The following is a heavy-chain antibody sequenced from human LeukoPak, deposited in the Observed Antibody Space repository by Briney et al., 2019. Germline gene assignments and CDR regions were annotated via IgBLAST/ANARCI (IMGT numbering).Heavy chain of an antibody. J-gene: IGHJ4*02. Sequence: TLXLTCTVSGGSINNGGYYWSWIRQHPGKGLEWIGYIYYSGSSYYNPSLRSRVTISVDTSKNHFSLKLSSVTAADTAVYYCARNRDGYNSFDYWGQGTLVTVSS. D-gene: IGHD5-24*01. CDR1: GGSINNGGYY. V-gene: IGHV4-31*03. CDR2: IYYSGSS. CDR3: ARNRDGYNSFDY.